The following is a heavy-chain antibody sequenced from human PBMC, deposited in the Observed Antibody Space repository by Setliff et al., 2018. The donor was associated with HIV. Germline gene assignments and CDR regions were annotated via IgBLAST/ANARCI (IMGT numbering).Heavy chain of an antibody. CDR1: GYTFTNHF. CDR3: ARAVASKNVRGEYYFDY. J-gene: IGHJ4*02. CDR2: IDPSDGST. D-gene: IGHD3-16*01. V-gene: IGHV1-46*01. Sequence: ASVKVSCKAFGYTFTNHFMHWVQQAPGQGLEWMGIIDPSDGSTIFAQQFQGRLNMPRDTSTSTVYLELSSLRSEDTAVYYCARAVASKNVRGEYYFDYWGQGTLVTVSS.